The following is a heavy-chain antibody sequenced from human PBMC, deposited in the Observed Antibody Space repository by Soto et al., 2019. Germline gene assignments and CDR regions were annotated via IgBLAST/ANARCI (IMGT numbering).Heavy chain of an antibody. D-gene: IGHD2-8*01. CDR3: ARGLDHTKVGY. CDR2: IHYSGSI. Sequence: QVQLQESGPGLVKPSETLSLTCTVSSDSIRGYYWNWIRQPPGRGLEWIGCIHYSGSIYYNPSLQSRVTISEDTSKNHFSLKLNSVTAADTAVYYCARGLDHTKVGYWGHGILVTVSS. J-gene: IGHJ4*01. V-gene: IGHV4-59*01. CDR1: SDSIRGYY.